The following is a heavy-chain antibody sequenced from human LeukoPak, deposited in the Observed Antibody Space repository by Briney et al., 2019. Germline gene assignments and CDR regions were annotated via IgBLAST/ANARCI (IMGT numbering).Heavy chain of an antibody. V-gene: IGHV3-21*01. CDR3: ARDSRGYSYGPNTDY. D-gene: IGHD5-18*01. Sequence: GGSLRLSCAASGFTFSSYSMNWVRQAPGKGLEWVSSISSSSSYIYYADSVKGRFTISRHNAQKSLFLQMTSLRAEDTGVYYCARDSRGYSYGPNTDYWGQGTLVTVSS. J-gene: IGHJ4*02. CDR1: GFTFSSYS. CDR2: ISSSSSYI.